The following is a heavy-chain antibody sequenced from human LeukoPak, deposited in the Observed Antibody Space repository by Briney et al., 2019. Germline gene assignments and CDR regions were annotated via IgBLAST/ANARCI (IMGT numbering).Heavy chain of an antibody. V-gene: IGHV3-7*03. CDR3: AKDRVVRGPGNCYMDV. D-gene: IGHD3-10*01. Sequence: GGSLRLSCAASGFTFSSYWMSWVRQAPGKGLEWVANIKQDGSEKNYVDSVKGRFTISRDNAKNSLYLQMNSLRAEDTALYYCAKDRVVRGPGNCYMDVWGKGTTVTISS. CDR1: GFTFSSYW. J-gene: IGHJ6*03. CDR2: IKQDGSEK.